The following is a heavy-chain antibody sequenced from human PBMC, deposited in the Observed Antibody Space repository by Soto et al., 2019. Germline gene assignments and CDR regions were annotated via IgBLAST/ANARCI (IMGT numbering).Heavy chain of an antibody. J-gene: IGHJ1*01. V-gene: IGHV3-23*01. CDR2: ITRSGSEA. D-gene: IGHD3-10*01. CDR1: GFTFSVSA. Sequence: PGGSLRLSCAASGFTFSVSAMSWVRQAPGKGLEHVASITRSGSEAFYGDSVRGRFSMSRDTSKNMLILEMNRLRVEDTARYYCAKEGSSSFWYWEYWGQGSLVPVSS. CDR3: AKEGSSSFWYWEY.